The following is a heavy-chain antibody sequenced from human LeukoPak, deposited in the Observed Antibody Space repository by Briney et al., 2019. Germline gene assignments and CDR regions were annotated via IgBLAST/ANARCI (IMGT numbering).Heavy chain of an antibody. Sequence: SQTLSLTCTVSGGSINSGSYYWSWIRQPAGKRLEWTGRVYIGGDTKSNPTNYNPSLKSRVTISVDTSKNQFSLKLSSVTAADTAVYYCARLPNSSPAWYSSGWANWYFDLWGRGTLVTVSS. V-gene: IGHV4-61*02. D-gene: IGHD6-19*01. CDR2: VYIGGDTKSNPT. CDR3: ARLPNSSPAWYSSGWANWYFDL. CDR1: GGSINSGSYY. J-gene: IGHJ2*01.